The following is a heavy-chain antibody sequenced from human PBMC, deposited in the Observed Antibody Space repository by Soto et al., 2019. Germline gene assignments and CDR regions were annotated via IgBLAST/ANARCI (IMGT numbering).Heavy chain of an antibody. V-gene: IGHV3-9*01. Sequence: GGSLRLSCAASGFTFDDYAMHWVRQAPGKGLEWVSGISWNSGSIGYADSVKGRFTISRDNAKNSLYLQMNSLRAEDTALYYWATTGRVGATDYWGQGTLVTVSS. CDR3: ATTGRVGATDY. J-gene: IGHJ4*02. CDR1: GFTFDDYA. D-gene: IGHD1-26*01. CDR2: ISWNSGSI.